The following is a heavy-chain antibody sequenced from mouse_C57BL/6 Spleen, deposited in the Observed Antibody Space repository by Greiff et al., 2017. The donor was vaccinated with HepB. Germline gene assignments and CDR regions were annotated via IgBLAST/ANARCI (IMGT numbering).Heavy chain of an antibody. CDR3: AREGNSPFAY. Sequence: EVKVVESGGGLVKPGGSLKLSCAASGFTFSDYGMHWVRQAPEKGLEWVAYISSGSSTIYYADTVKGRFTISRENAKNNLFLQMTSLRSEDTAMYYCAREGNSPFAYWGQGTLVTVSA. CDR1: GFTFSDYG. J-gene: IGHJ3*01. D-gene: IGHD2-1*01. V-gene: IGHV5-17*01. CDR2: ISSGSSTI.